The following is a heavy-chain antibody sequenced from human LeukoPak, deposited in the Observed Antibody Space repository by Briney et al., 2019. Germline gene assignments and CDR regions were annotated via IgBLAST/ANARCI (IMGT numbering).Heavy chain of an antibody. J-gene: IGHJ4*02. CDR2: ISYPGSVT. CDR3: AKNLHFFAKVFDY. D-gene: IGHD2/OR15-2a*01. V-gene: IGHV3-30*18. CDR1: GFSFSTFG. Sequence: GGSLRLSCTASGFSFSTFGMHWVRQAPGKGLEWVAFISYPGSVTYYADSVKGRFTISRDNSKSTLYLQMNSLRAEDTAVYYCAKNLHFFAKVFDYWGQGTLVTVS.